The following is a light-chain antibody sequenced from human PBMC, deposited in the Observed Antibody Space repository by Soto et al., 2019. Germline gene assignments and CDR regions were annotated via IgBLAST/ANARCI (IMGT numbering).Light chain of an antibody. CDR2: AAS. CDR1: QSISSY. V-gene: IGKV1-39*01. Sequence: DIQMTQSPSSLSASVGGRVTITCRASQSISSYLNWYQQKPGQAPKLLIYAASSLHSGVPSRFSGSGSGTDFTLTISSLQPEDFATYYCQQSYNTPWTFGQGTKVDIK. CDR3: QQSYNTPWT. J-gene: IGKJ1*01.